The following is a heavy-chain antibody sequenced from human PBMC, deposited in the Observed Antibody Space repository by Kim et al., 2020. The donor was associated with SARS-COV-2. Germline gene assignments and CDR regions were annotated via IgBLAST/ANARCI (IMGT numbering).Heavy chain of an antibody. CDR3: AKDLGSDYGDYDPYYGMDV. Sequence: GGSLRLSCAASGFTFSSYAMSWVRQAPGKGLEWVSAISGSGGSTYYADSVKGRFTISRDNSKNTLYLQMNSLRAEDTAVYYCAKDLGSDYGDYDPYYGMDVWGQGTTVTVSS. V-gene: IGHV3-23*01. CDR2: ISGSGGST. J-gene: IGHJ6*02. D-gene: IGHD4-17*01. CDR1: GFTFSSYA.